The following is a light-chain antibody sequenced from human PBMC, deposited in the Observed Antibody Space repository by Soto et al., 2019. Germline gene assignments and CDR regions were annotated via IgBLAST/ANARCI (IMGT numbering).Light chain of an antibody. Sequence: EIVLTQSPGTLSLSPGERATLPCRASQSVGSYLAWYQQRPGQAPRLLISGASTRATGIPDRFSGSGSGTDFTLTIGRLEPEDFAVYYCQQYGSSPYTFGQGTNLEIK. CDR2: GAS. CDR1: QSVGSY. V-gene: IGKV3-20*01. CDR3: QQYGSSPYT. J-gene: IGKJ2*01.